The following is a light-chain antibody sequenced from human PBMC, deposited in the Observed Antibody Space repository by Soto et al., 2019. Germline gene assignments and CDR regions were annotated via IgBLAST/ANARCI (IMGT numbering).Light chain of an antibody. J-gene: IGKJ1*01. V-gene: IGKV3-11*01. Sequence: EIVLPQSPATLSLSPGERATLSCRASQSVSTYLAWYQQKPGQPPRLLIHDASNRATDIPARFSGSGSGTDFTLTISSLEPEDFAVYYCQHRSTWPWTFGQGTKVEIK. CDR1: QSVSTY. CDR2: DAS. CDR3: QHRSTWPWT.